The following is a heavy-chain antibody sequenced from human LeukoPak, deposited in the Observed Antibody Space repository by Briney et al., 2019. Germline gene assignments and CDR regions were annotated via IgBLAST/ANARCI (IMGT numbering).Heavy chain of an antibody. CDR3: ARDYGSGSQNLNWFDP. D-gene: IGHD3-10*01. CDR2: INPNSGGT. CDR1: GYTFTGYY. J-gene: IGHJ5*02. Sequence: ASVKVSCKASGYTFTGYYMHWVRQAPGQGLELMGWINPNSGGTNYAQKFQGRVTMTRDTSISTAYMELSRLRSDDTAVYYCARDYGSGSQNLNWFDPWGQGTLVTVSS. V-gene: IGHV1-2*02.